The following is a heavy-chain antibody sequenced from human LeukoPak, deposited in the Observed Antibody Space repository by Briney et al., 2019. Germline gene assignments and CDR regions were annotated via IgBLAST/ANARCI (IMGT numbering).Heavy chain of an antibody. J-gene: IGHJ6*03. CDR3: ARHRVTMVRGGDMDV. V-gene: IGHV4-61*05. Sequence: SETLSLTCTVSGGSISSSSYYWGWIRQPPGKGLEWIGYIYYSGSTNYNPSLKSRVTISVDTSKNQFSLKLSSVTAADTAVYYCARHRVTMVRGGDMDVWGKGTTVTISS. CDR2: IYYSGST. CDR1: GGSISSSSYY. D-gene: IGHD3-10*01.